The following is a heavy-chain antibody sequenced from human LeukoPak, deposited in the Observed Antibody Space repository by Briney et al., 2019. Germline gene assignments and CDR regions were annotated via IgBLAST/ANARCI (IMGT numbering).Heavy chain of an antibody. CDR2: INHSGST. V-gene: IGHV4-34*01. Sequence: SETLSLTCAVYGGSFSGYYWSWIRQPPGKGLEWIGEINHSGSTNYNPSLKSRVTISVDTSKNQFSLKLSSVTAADTAVYHCARGFSRGGYGYWGQGTLVTVSS. CDR1: GGSFSGYY. J-gene: IGHJ4*02. D-gene: IGHD3-22*01. CDR3: ARGFSRGGYGY.